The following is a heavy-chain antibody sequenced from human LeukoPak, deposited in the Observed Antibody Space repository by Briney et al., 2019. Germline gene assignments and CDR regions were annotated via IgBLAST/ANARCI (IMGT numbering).Heavy chain of an antibody. Sequence: GGSLRLSCAASGFTFSNYWLHWVRQALGKGLVWVSRIDANAKTTSYADSVKGRFTISTDNAKKTLYLQMNSLRVEDTAVYYCLTVVETTIAAFDIWGQGTMVTVSS. D-gene: IGHD1-26*01. V-gene: IGHV3-74*01. CDR1: GFTFSNYW. J-gene: IGHJ3*02. CDR3: LTVVETTIAAFDI. CDR2: IDANAKTT.